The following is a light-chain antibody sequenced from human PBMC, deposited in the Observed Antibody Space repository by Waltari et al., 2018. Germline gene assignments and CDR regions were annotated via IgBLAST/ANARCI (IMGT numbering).Light chain of an antibody. CDR3: NSRDSSGKV. CDR2: GKN. CDR1: SLRSYF. V-gene: IGLV3-19*01. J-gene: IGLJ3*02. Sequence: SSELTQDPALSVVLVHTVRITCQGDSLRSYFASWYQQKPGQAPVLVIYGKNNRPSGIPDRFSGSSSGNTASLTITGAQAEDEADYYCNSRDSSGKVFGGGTKLTVL.